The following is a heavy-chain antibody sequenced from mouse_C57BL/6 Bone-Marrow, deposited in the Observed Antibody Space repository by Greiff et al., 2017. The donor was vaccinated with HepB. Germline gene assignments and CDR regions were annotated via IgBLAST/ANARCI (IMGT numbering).Heavy chain of an antibody. CDR3: ERFTGGVYYDYDDAMDY. V-gene: IGHV1-55*01. CDR1: GYTFTSYW. CDR2: IYPGSGST. D-gene: IGHD2-4*01. Sequence: QVQLQQPGAELVKPGASVKMSCKASGYTFTSYWITWVKQRPGQGLEWIGDIYPGSGSTNYNEKFKSKATLTVDTSSSTAYMQLSSLTSEDSAVYYYERFTGGVYYDYDDAMDYWGQGTSVTVSS. J-gene: IGHJ4*01.